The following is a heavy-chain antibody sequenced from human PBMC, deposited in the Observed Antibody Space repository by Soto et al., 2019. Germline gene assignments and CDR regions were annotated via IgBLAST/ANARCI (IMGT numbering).Heavy chain of an antibody. Sequence: SETLSLTCAVSGGSISSSNWWSWVRQPPGKGLEWIGEIYHSGSTNYNPSLKSRVTISVDKSKNQFSLKLSSVTAADTAVYYCASDLCSEGGGDCYSRWFDPWGQGTLVTVSS. CDR1: GGSISSSNW. J-gene: IGHJ5*02. CDR2: IYHSGST. D-gene: IGHD2-21*02. V-gene: IGHV4-4*02. CDR3: ASDLCSEGGGDCYSRWFDP.